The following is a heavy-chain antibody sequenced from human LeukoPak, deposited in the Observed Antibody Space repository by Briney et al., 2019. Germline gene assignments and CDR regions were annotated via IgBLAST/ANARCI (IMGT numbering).Heavy chain of an antibody. Sequence: GASVKVSCKTSGYTFTTYHINWVRQATGQGLEWLGWMNPYSGDRGYAQKFQGRLSITSDTSISTAYMELSSLRSDDTAVYFCARTTSLTGSGYDYWGQGTLVTVSS. CDR2: MNPYSGDR. V-gene: IGHV1-8*03. J-gene: IGHJ4*02. CDR3: ARTTSLTGSGYDY. CDR1: GYTFTTYH. D-gene: IGHD3-9*01.